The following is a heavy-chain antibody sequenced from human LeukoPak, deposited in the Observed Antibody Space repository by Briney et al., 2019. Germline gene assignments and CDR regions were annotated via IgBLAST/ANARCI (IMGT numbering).Heavy chain of an antibody. CDR2: VYYTGST. Sequence: ASETLSLTCTVSGGSISSYHWSWVRQPPGKGLEWIGYVYYTGSTKYSPSLKSRLTISLDTSMNQFSLKLSSVTAADTAVYYCASLDSGKFDYWGQGTLVTVSS. D-gene: IGHD3-10*01. CDR3: ASLDSGKFDY. V-gene: IGHV4-59*01. CDR1: GGSISSYH. J-gene: IGHJ4*02.